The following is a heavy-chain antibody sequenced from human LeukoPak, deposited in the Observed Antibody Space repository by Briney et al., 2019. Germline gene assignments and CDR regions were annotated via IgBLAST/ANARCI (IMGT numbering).Heavy chain of an antibody. CDR1: GGSIRSSSYY. V-gene: IGHV4-39*01. Sequence: SETLSLTCTVSGGSIRSSSYYWGWIRQPPGKGLEWIGSIYYSGSTYYNPSLKSRVTISVDTSKNQFSLKLSSVTAADTAVYYCARRLEMATIDYWGQGTLVTVSS. CDR2: IYYSGST. CDR3: ARRLEMATIDY. J-gene: IGHJ4*02. D-gene: IGHD5-24*01.